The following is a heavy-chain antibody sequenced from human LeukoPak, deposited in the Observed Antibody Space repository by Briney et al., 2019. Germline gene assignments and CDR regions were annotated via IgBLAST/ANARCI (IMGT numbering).Heavy chain of an antibody. CDR2: TRPDGVT. V-gene: IGHV3-74*01. CDR1: GFTFGSSDR. J-gene: IGHJ4*02. D-gene: IGHD1-26*01. CDR3: TSLGSQRYRDY. Sequence: PGGPLRLSCAASGFTFGSSDRWYWVRQGPGKGLVWVSHTRPDGVTIYADSVKGRFTISRDIANNTVYLQMSGLRAEDTAVYYCTSLGSQRYRDYWGQGTLVTVSS.